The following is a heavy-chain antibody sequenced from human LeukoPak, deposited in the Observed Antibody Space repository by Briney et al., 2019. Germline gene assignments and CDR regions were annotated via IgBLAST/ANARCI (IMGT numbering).Heavy chain of an antibody. CDR2: ISSSSSSYI. CDR1: GFTFSSYS. J-gene: IGHJ4*02. Sequence: PGGSLRLSCAASGFTFSSYSMNWVRQAPGKGLEWVSSISSSSSSYIYYADSVKGRFTISRDNAKNSLYLQMNSLRAEDTAVYYCARAAYCGGDCFFDYWGQGTLVTVSS. CDR3: ARAAYCGGDCFFDY. V-gene: IGHV3-21*01. D-gene: IGHD2-21*02.